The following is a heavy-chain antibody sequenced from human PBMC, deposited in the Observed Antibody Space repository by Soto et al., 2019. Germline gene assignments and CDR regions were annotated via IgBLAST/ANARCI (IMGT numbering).Heavy chain of an antibody. CDR2: TYYRSKWYN. CDR1: GDSFSTNSAT. J-gene: IGHJ5*01. D-gene: IGHD2-8*01. V-gene: IGHV6-1*01. CDR3: ARLIGNSWLDS. Sequence: PSQTLSLTCAISGDSFSTNSATWDWISQSPSRGLEWLGRTYYRSKWYNDYAVSVKGRITINPDTSNNQLSLQLNSVTPDDTAVYYCARLIGNSWLDSWGQGTLVTVSS.